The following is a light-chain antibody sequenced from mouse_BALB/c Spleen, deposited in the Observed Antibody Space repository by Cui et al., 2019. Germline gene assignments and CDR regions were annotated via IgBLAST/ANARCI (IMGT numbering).Light chain of an antibody. CDR3: FQRSHVLRT. CDR2: KVS. V-gene: IGKV1-117*01. J-gene: IGKJ1*01. CDR1: HSIVHSNGNTY. Sequence: DDMMTQTPLSLPGSLGAQASISCRFIHSIVHSNGNTYLEWYLQKPGQSRKILIYKVSNRFSGVPDRFSSSGSGTNFTLKISRVEAEDLGVYYCFQRSHVLRTFGGGTKLEIK.